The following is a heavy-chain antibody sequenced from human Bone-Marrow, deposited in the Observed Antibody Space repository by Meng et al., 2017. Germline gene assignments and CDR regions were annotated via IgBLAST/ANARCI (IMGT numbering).Heavy chain of an antibody. V-gene: IGHV4-4*07. Sequence: ESLKISCTVSGGSITNYYRSWIRQPAGKGLEWIGRIHASGSTSYNPSLNSRLTMSLDMSKNPFSLKLASVTAADTAVYYCARGDSVFRGSMYNWFDPWGQGTLVTVSS. CDR1: GGSITNYY. CDR3: ARGDSVFRGSMYNWFDP. CDR2: IHASGST. D-gene: IGHD3-10*01. J-gene: IGHJ5*02.